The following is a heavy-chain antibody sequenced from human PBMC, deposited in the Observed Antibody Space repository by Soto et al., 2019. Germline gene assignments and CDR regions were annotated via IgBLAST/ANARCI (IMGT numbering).Heavy chain of an antibody. V-gene: IGHV3-30*18. J-gene: IGHJ5*02. Sequence: QVQLVESGGGVVQPGRSLRVSCAASGFIFSAYAMHWVRQAPDKGLECVAVISFDGSEKYYADSVRGRFTISRDNSKNTLYLQMNNLKIEDTAVYYCAQAPSHGDVWGTHRYAPPRGWFDPWGQGTLVTVSS. D-gene: IGHD3-16*02. CDR1: GFIFSAYA. CDR3: AQAPSHGDVWGTHRYAPPRGWFDP. CDR2: ISFDGSEK.